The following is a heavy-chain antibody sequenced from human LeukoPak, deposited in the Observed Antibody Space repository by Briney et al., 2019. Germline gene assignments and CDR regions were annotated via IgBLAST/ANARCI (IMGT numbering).Heavy chain of an antibody. CDR2: IYPGDSDT. V-gene: IGHV5-51*01. D-gene: IGHD6-13*01. CDR1: GYSFTSYC. J-gene: IGHJ3*02. Sequence: GESLKISSKGSGYSFTSYCIGWVRQMPGKGLEWMGIIYPGDSDTSYSTSFQGQVTISADKSSTTAYLQCSRLTAEDAAMYCCARPGIARGLGEHAFGIWGKGTMVTVSS. CDR3: ARPGIARGLGEHAFGI.